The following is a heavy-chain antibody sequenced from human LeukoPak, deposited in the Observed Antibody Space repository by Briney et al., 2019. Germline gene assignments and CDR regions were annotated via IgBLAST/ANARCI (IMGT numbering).Heavy chain of an antibody. CDR3: ATGRITIFGLVSYYMDV. V-gene: IGHV1-24*01. J-gene: IGHJ6*03. CDR1: GYTLTELS. D-gene: IGHD3-3*01. Sequence: ASVKVSCKVSGYTLTELSMHWVRQAPGKGLEWMGGFDPEDGETIYAQKFQGRVTMTEDTSTDTAYMELSSLRSEDTAVYYCATGRITIFGLVSYYMDVWGKGTTVAVSS. CDR2: FDPEDGET.